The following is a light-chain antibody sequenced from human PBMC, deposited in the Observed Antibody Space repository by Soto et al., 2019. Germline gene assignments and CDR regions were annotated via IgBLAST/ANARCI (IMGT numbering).Light chain of an antibody. CDR3: GTWDDSLFSFV. J-gene: IGLJ1*01. CDR1: TSDVGSYSL. V-gene: IGLV1-51*01. Sequence: QSVLTQPASVSGSPGQSITISCTGTTSDVGSYSLVSWYQHLPGTAPKLVVYANDRRPSDLPGRFSGSKSGTSAKLVITGLQTGDEAVYYCGTWDDSLFSFVFGPGTKV. CDR2: AND.